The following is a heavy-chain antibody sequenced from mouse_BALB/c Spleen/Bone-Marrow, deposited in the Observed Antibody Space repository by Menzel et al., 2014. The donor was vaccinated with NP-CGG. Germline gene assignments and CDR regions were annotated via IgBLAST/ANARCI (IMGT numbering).Heavy chain of an antibody. CDR1: GYTFTDYY. V-gene: IGHV1-19*01. D-gene: IGHD2-1*01. CDR2: VNPYNGGT. Sequence: EVHLVESGPELVKPGASVKMSCKASGYTFTDYYMDWVKQSHGESFEWIGRVNPYNGGTSYNQKFKGKATLTVDKSYSTAYMELNSLTSEDSAVYYCARGIYYGNYFDYWGKGTTLTVSS. CDR3: ARGIYYGNYFDY. J-gene: IGHJ2*01.